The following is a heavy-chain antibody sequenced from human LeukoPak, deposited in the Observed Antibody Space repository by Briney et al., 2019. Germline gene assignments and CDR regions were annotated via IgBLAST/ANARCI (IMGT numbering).Heavy chain of an antibody. V-gene: IGHV3-73*01. CDR1: GFMFSVYG. J-gene: IGHJ4*02. Sequence: GGSLRLSCVASGFMFSVYGMHWVRQASGKGLEWVGRIRSKANSYATAYAASVKGRFTISRDDSKNTAYLQMNSLKTEDTAVYYCTSQGVIDYWGQGTLVTVSS. D-gene: IGHD3-16*01. CDR2: IRSKANSYAT. CDR3: TSQGVIDY.